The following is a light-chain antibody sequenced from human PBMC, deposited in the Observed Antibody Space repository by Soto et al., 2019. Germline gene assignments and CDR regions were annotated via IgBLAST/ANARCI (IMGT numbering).Light chain of an antibody. CDR1: QSVSSN. J-gene: IGKJ2*01. CDR3: QQYYSYPSYT. V-gene: IGKV3-15*01. Sequence: EIVMTQSPATLSVSPGERATLSCRASQSVSSNLAWYQQKPGQAPRLLIYGASTRATGIPARFSGSGSGTEFTLTISSLQSEDFAVYYCQQYYSYPSYTFGQGTKLEIK. CDR2: GAS.